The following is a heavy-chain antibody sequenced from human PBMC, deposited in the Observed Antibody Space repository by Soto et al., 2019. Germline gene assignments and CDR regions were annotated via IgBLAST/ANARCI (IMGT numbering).Heavy chain of an antibody. CDR2: NYYNGNT. Sequence: QLQLQESGPGLVKPSETLSLICSVSGGSISSDTFYWGWFRQPPGKGLEWMGRNYYNGNTYSNPSLKGRVTISMDTSKNPLSLTVSSVNVADMDVYYCARPRTYNKNADSLYGVDVWGQGTTVTVSS. CDR3: ARPRTYNKNADSLYGVDV. D-gene: IGHD1-20*01. J-gene: IGHJ6*02. CDR1: GGSISSDTFY. V-gene: IGHV4-39*01.